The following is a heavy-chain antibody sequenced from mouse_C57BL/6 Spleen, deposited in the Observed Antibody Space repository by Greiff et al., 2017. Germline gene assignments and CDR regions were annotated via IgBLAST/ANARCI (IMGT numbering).Heavy chain of an antibody. J-gene: IGHJ4*01. D-gene: IGHD1-1*01. CDR2: IYPRSGNT. V-gene: IGHV1-81*01. CDR1: GYTFTSYG. CDR3: ARSQAPYYYGSSLYAMDY. Sequence: QVQLQQSGAELARPGASVKLSCKASGYTFTSYGISWVKQRTGQGLEWIGEIYPRSGNTYYNEKFKGKATLTADKSSSTAYMGLRSLTSEDSAVYFCARSQAPYYYGSSLYAMDYWGQGTSVTVSS.